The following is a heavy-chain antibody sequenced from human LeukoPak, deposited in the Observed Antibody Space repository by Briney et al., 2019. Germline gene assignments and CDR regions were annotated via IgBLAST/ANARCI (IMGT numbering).Heavy chain of an antibody. Sequence: ASVKVSCKASGYTFTSYYMHWVRQAPGQGLEWMGRINPNSGGTNYAQKFQGRVTMTRDTSISTAFMELYSLRSDDTAVYYCARERDYYYGSGSYYSYWGQGTLVTVSS. CDR1: GYTFTSYY. V-gene: IGHV1-2*06. CDR3: ARERDYYYGSGSYYSY. J-gene: IGHJ4*02. CDR2: INPNSGGT. D-gene: IGHD3-10*01.